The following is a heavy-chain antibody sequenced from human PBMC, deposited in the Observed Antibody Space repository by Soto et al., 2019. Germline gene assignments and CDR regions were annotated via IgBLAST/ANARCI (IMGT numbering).Heavy chain of an antibody. V-gene: IGHV1-58*01. CDR2: IVVGSGNT. Sequence: ASVKVSCKASGFTFTSSAVQWVRQARGQRLEWIGWIVVGSGNTNYAQKFQERVTITRDMSTSTAYMELSSLRSEDTAVYYCAALGPDYPDYYGMDVWGQGTTVTVSS. CDR1: GFTFTSSA. CDR3: AALGPDYPDYYGMDV. D-gene: IGHD3-16*01. J-gene: IGHJ6*02.